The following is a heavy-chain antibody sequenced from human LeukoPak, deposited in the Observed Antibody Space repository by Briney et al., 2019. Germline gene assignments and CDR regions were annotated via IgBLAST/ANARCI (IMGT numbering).Heavy chain of an antibody. Sequence: ASVKVSCKASGYTFTSYDINWVRPATGQGLEWMGWMTPNSGHTAYAQKFQGRVTITRNTSITTAYMELSSLRSEDTAVYYCARGRDGYNFGYFDLWGRGTLVTVSS. CDR1: GYTFTSYD. J-gene: IGHJ2*01. V-gene: IGHV1-8*03. D-gene: IGHD5-24*01. CDR2: MTPNSGHT. CDR3: ARGRDGYNFGYFDL.